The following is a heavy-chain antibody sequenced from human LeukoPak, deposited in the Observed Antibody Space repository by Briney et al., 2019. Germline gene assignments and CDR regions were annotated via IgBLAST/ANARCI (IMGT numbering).Heavy chain of an antibody. CDR3: AKGDMGVVVPAAIYFDY. J-gene: IGHJ4*02. V-gene: IGHV3-23*01. Sequence: GGSLRLSCAASGFTFSSYAMSWVRQAPGKGLEWVSAISGSGGSTYYADSVKGRFTISRDNSKNTLYLQMNSLRAEDTAVYYCAKGDMGVVVPAAIYFDYWGQGTLSPSPQ. D-gene: IGHD2-2*02. CDR1: GFTFSSYA. CDR2: ISGSGGST.